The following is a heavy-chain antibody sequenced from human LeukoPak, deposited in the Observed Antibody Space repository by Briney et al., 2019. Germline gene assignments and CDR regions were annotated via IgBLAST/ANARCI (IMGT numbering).Heavy chain of an antibody. CDR3: ARAPGPYYYDSSGQIPEAFDI. D-gene: IGHD3-22*01. Sequence: ASVKVSCKASGYTFSSFGITWVRQAPGQGLEWMGWISAYNGNTNYAQKFQGRVTMTTDTSTSTAYMELRSLRSDDTAVYYCARAPGPYYYDSSGQIPEAFDIWGQGTMVTVSS. V-gene: IGHV1-18*01. CDR2: ISAYNGNT. CDR1: GYTFSSFG. J-gene: IGHJ3*02.